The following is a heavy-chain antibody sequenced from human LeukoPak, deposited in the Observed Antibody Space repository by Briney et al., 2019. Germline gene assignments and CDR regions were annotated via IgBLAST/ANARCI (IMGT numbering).Heavy chain of an antibody. V-gene: IGHV1-8*01. D-gene: IGHD3-22*01. Sequence: ASVKVSCMASGYTFTNYDINWVRQATGQGLDWMGWMNPNTGNTGNEQKSQGRITMTRDTSIGTAYMELSSLRAEDTALYYCAKDQADYYDSSGPKGAFDIWGKGTMVTVSS. CDR2: MNPNTGNT. CDR3: AKDQADYYDSSGPKGAFDI. J-gene: IGHJ3*02. CDR1: GYTFTNYD.